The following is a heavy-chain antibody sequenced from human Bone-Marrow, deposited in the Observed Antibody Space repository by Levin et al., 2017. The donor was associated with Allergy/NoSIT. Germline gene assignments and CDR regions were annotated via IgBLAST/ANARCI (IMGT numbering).Heavy chain of an antibody. CDR1: GFTFSSYS. CDR2: ISSSSSYI. Sequence: MSGGSLRLSCAASGFTFSSYSMNWVRQAPGKGLEWVSSISSSSSYIYYADSVKGRFTISRDNAKNSLYLQMNSLRAEDTAVYYCAREEDYYGAGSYYRVDYWGQGTLVTVSS. CDR3: AREEDYYGAGSYYRVDY. J-gene: IGHJ4*02. V-gene: IGHV3-21*01. D-gene: IGHD3-10*01.